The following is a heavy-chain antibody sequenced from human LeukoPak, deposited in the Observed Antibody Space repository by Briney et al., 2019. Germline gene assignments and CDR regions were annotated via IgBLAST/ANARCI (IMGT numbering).Heavy chain of an antibody. J-gene: IGHJ4*02. Sequence: KSGGSLRLSCAASGFTFSSYAMSWVRQAPGKGLEWIGEINHSGSTNYNPSLKSRVTISVDTSKNQFSLKLSSVTAADTAVYYCASWQYYYDSSGYLQPFDYWGQGTLVTVSS. CDR2: INHSGST. CDR3: ASWQYYYDSSGYLQPFDY. CDR1: GFTFSSYA. D-gene: IGHD3-22*01. V-gene: IGHV4-34*01.